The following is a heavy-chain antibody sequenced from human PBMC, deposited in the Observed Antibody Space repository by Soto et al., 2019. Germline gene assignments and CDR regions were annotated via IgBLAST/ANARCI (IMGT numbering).Heavy chain of an antibody. D-gene: IGHD2-15*01. Sequence: ESGGGVVQPGRSLRLSCAASGFTFSSYGMHWVRQAPGKGLEWVAVIWYDGSNKYYADSVKGRFTISRDNSKNTLYLQMNSLRAEDTAVYYCARDILRTGGSGGYNPRFDYWGQGTLVTVSS. CDR1: GFTFSSYG. V-gene: IGHV3-33*01. J-gene: IGHJ4*02. CDR3: ARDILRTGGSGGYNPRFDY. CDR2: IWYDGSNK.